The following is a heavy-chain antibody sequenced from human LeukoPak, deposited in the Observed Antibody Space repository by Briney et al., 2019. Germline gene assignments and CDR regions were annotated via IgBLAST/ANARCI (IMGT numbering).Heavy chain of an antibody. Sequence: SVNVSCTASGGTFSGYAISWVRQAPGQGLEWMGGIIPIFGTANHAQKFQGRVTITADESASTAYMELSSLRSEDTAVYYCARPWFGELFKWSSLYYWGQGTLVTVSS. J-gene: IGHJ4*02. CDR1: GGTFSGYA. CDR3: ARPWFGELFKWSSLYY. CDR2: IIPIFGTA. V-gene: IGHV1-69*13. D-gene: IGHD3-10*01.